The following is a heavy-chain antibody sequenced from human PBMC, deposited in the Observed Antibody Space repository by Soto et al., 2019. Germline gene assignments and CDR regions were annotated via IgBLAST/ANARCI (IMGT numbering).Heavy chain of an antibody. Sequence: SETLSLTYTVSCGSISGGVYYWSWIRQPPGKGLEWIGYIFDSGSTYYNPSLKSRVTISVDTSKNQFSLRLSSVTAADTAVYYCAREIIPLTTDWYFDLWGRGTLVTVSS. CDR3: AREIIPLTTDWYFDL. CDR1: CGSISGGVYY. V-gene: IGHV4-30-4*01. D-gene: IGHD4-17*01. CDR2: IFDSGST. J-gene: IGHJ2*01.